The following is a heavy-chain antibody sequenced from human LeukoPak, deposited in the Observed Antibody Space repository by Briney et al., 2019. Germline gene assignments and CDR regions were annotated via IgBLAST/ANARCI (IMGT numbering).Heavy chain of an antibody. CDR1: GFTFSSYA. D-gene: IGHD6-19*01. V-gene: IGHV3-23*01. CDR3: AKEGPGSSGWYDAFDI. Sequence: PGGSLRLSCAASGFTFSSYAMSWVRQAPGKGLEWVSAISGSGGSTYYADSVKGRFTIPRDNSKNTLYLQMNSLRAEDTAVYYCAKEGPGSSGWYDAFDIWGQGTMVTVSS. CDR2: ISGSGGST. J-gene: IGHJ3*02.